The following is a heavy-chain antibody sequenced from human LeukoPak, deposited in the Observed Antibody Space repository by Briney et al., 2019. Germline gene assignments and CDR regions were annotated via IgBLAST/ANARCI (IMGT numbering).Heavy chain of an antibody. CDR1: GFTFSTYA. CDR3: ARWVGAAGFDY. CDR2: LSPSGGIT. V-gene: IGHV3-23*01. J-gene: IGHJ4*02. Sequence: PGGSLRLSCAASGFTFSTYAMSWVRQAPGKGLEWVSALSPSGGITYYADSVKGRFSISRDNSKNTLYLQMNSLRAEDTAVYYCARWVGAAGFDYWGQGTLVTVSS. D-gene: IGHD2-15*01.